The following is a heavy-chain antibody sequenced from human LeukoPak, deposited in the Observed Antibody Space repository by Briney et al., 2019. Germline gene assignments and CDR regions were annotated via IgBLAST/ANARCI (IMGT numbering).Heavy chain of an antibody. Sequence: SETLSLTCAVSGGSISSGGYSWSWIRQPPGKGLEWIGEINHSGSTNYNPSLKSRVTISVDTSKNQFSLKLSSVTAADTAVYYCARFPHCTNGVCYIIEPPYYYYGMDVWGQGTTVTVSS. D-gene: IGHD2-8*01. CDR3: ARFPHCTNGVCYIIEPPYYYYGMDV. J-gene: IGHJ6*02. V-gene: IGHV4-34*01. CDR1: GGSISSGGYS. CDR2: INHSGST.